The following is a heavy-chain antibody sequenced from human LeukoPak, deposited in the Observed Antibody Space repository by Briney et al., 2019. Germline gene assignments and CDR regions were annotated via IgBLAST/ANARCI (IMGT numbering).Heavy chain of an antibody. CDR1: GITVSSNK. Sequence: PGGSLRISCGASGITVSSNKMNRARHAPGKGLEWVSVLYSGGSTNYADSVKGRFTISRDNSKNTLYLQMNSLRAEDTAVYYCARDLGLGVIDYWGQGTLVIVSS. V-gene: IGHV3-66*01. CDR3: ARDLGLGVIDY. CDR2: LYSGGST. J-gene: IGHJ4*02. D-gene: IGHD3-16*01.